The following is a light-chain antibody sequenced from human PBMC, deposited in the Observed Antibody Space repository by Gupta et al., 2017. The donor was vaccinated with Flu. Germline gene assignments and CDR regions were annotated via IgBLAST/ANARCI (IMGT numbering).Light chain of an antibody. Sequence: EIVLTQSPATLSLSPGERATLSCRASQSVNSYLAWYQQKPGQAPRLFIYDASNRATGIPARCSGSGSGTDFTLTISSLEPEDFAVYFCQQRSNWPLTFGGGTKVEIK. V-gene: IGKV3-11*01. CDR2: DAS. CDR3: QQRSNWPLT. J-gene: IGKJ4*01. CDR1: QSVNSY.